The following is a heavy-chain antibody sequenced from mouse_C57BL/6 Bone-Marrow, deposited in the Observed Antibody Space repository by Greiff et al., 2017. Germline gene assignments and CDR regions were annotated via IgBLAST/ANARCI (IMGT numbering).Heavy chain of an antibody. CDR1: GYTFTSYW. CDR3: ARRSRYFDV. CDR2: IHPNSGST. J-gene: IGHJ1*03. V-gene: IGHV1-64*01. Sequence: QVHVKQPGAELVKPGASVKLSCKASGYTFTSYWMHWVKQRPGQGLEWIGMIHPNSGSTNYNEKFKSKATLTVDKSSSTAYMQLSSLTSEDSAVYYCARRSRYFDVWGTGTTVTVSS.